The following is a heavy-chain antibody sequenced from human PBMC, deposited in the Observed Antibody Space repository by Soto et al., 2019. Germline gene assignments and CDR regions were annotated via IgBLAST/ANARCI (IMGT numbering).Heavy chain of an antibody. CDR2: ISGSADST. J-gene: IGHJ6*02. Sequence: EVQLLESGGGFIHPGGSPRLSCAASGFSFSSFAMNWVRQATGQGLEWVSIISGSADSTFYADSVKGRFTISRDNAKSTLYLQINSLRAEDTAVYYCAKTRGSMIYAISVYGMDVWGQGTTVTVSS. CDR1: GFSFSSFA. D-gene: IGHD2-8*01. V-gene: IGHV3-23*01. CDR3: AKTRGSMIYAISVYGMDV.